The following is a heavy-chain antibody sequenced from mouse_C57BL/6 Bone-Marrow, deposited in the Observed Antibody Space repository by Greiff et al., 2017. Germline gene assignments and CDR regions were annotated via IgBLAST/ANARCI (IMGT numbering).Heavy chain of an antibody. CDR2: IYPGSGST. CDR1: GYTFTSYW. D-gene: IGHD1-1*01. CDR3: VITTVDPLDY. Sequence: QVQLQQPGAELVKPGASVTMSCKASGYTFTSYWITWVKQRPGQGLEWIGDIYPGSGSTNYSEKFKSKATLTVDTSSSTAYMQLSSLTSEDSAVYYCVITTVDPLDYWGQGTTLTVSS. J-gene: IGHJ2*01. V-gene: IGHV1-55*01.